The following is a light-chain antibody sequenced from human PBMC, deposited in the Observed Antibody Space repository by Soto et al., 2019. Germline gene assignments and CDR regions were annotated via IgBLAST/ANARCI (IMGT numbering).Light chain of an antibody. Sequence: DIQMTQSPSTLSASVGDRVTITCRASQSISSWLAWYQQKPGKAPNLLISKASGLESRVPSRFSGSGSGTEFTLTISSLQHYDFGTYYCQQYDRYPLTLGGGTKVEIK. CDR1: QSISSW. J-gene: IGKJ4*01. CDR3: QQYDRYPLT. CDR2: KAS. V-gene: IGKV1-5*03.